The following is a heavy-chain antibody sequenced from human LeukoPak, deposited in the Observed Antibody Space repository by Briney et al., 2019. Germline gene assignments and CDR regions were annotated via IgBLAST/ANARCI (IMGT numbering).Heavy chain of an antibody. D-gene: IGHD4-11*01. J-gene: IGHJ6*02. CDR3: ARGLYSNYLSYYYYYGMDV. Sequence: ASVKVSCRASGHTFTSYDINWVRQATGQGLEWMGWMNPNSGNTGYAQKFQGRVTMTRNTSISTAYMELSSLRSEDTAVYYCARGLYSNYLSYYYYYGMDVWGQGTTVTVSS. V-gene: IGHV1-8*01. CDR2: MNPNSGNT. CDR1: GHTFTSYD.